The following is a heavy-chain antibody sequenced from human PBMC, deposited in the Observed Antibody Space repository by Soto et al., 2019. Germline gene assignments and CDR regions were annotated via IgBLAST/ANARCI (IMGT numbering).Heavy chain of an antibody. J-gene: IGHJ4*02. Sequence: GGSLRLSCAASGFTFSRFAMHWVRQAPGKGLEWVAVISYDGSNKYYADSVKGRFTISRDNSKNTLYLQMNSLRAEETAVYYCAREDYGEHYFDYWGQGTLVTVSS. CDR3: AREDYGEHYFDY. D-gene: IGHD4-17*01. CDR2: ISYDGSNK. CDR1: GFTFSRFA. V-gene: IGHV3-30-3*01.